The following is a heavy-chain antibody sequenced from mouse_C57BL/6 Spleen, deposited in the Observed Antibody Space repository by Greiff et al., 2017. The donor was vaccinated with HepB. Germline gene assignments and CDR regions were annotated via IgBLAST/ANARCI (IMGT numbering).Heavy chain of an antibody. CDR3: TRGAYYYGSSLGYFDV. J-gene: IGHJ1*03. V-gene: IGHV1-15*01. Sequence: QVQLQQSGAELVRPGASVTLSCKASGYTFTDYEMHWVKQTPVHGLEWIGAIDPETGGTAYNQKFKGKAILTADKSSSTAYMELRSLTSEDSAVYYCTRGAYYYGSSLGYFDVWGTGTTVTVSS. CDR1: GYTFTDYE. D-gene: IGHD1-1*01. CDR2: IDPETGGT.